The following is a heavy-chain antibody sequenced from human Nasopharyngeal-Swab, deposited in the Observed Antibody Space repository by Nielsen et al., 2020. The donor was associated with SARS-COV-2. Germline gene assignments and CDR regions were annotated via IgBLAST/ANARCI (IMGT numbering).Heavy chain of an antibody. CDR3: ARHIRGWDAFDM. CDR2: IYHRGTT. J-gene: IGHJ3*02. CDR1: GGSLNNYW. Sequence: SETLSLTCAVYGGSLNNYWWSWIRQTPGKGLEWIGEIYHRGTTNYNSSLKSRVTISVDTSKNQFSLELISVTAADTAVYYCARHIRGWDAFDMWGQGTTVTVSS. V-gene: IGHV4-34*01. D-gene: IGHD6-19*01.